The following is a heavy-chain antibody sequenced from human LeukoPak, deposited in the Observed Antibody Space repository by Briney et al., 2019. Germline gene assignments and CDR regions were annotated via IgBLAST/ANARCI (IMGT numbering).Heavy chain of an antibody. CDR1: GGSFSSYY. CDR2: ISHSGIT. V-gene: IGHV4-34*01. D-gene: IGHD3-22*01. CDR3: ARGGSDYYDSSDAFDI. Sequence: AETLSLTCAAYGGSFSSYYLSWIRQPPGKGLEWIGEISHSGITIYNPSLKSRVTISVDTSKNQFSLKLSSVTAADTAVYYCARGGSDYYDSSDAFDIWGQGTMVTVSS. J-gene: IGHJ3*02.